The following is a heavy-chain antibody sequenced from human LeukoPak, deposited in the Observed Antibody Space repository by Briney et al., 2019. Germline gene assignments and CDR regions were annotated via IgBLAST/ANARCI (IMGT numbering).Heavy chain of an antibody. D-gene: IGHD4-17*01. V-gene: IGHV3-33*06. CDR1: GFTFSSYG. CDR3: AKGDYGDYYYYMDV. Sequence: GGSLRLSCAASGFTFSSYGMHWVRQAPGKGLEWVAVIWYDGSNKYYADSVKGRFTISRDNSKNTLYLQMNSLRAEDTAVYYCAKGDYGDYYYYMDVWGKGTTVTVSS. J-gene: IGHJ6*03. CDR2: IWYDGSNK.